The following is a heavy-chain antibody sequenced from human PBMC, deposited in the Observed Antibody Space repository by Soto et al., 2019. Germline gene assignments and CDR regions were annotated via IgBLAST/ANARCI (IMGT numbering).Heavy chain of an antibody. Sequence: SETLSLTCTVSGGSVSSGSYYWSWIRQPPGKGLEWIGYIYYSGSTNYNPSLKSRVTISVDTSKNQFSLKLSSVTAADTAVYYCARGAGAAGTSHWGQGTLVTVSS. J-gene: IGHJ4*02. CDR2: IYYSGST. CDR3: ARGAGAAGTSH. CDR1: GGSVSSGSYY. V-gene: IGHV4-61*01. D-gene: IGHD6-13*01.